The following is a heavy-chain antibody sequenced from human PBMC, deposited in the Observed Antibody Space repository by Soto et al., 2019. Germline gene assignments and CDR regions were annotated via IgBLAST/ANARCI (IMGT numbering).Heavy chain of an antibody. CDR3: AKDVGQQLVLNYGMEV. CDR2: VSYDGNHK. J-gene: IGHJ6*02. CDR1: GFTFRSFG. D-gene: IGHD6-13*01. Sequence: QVQLVESGGGVIQPGTSLSLSCGSSGFTFRSFGMYWVRQAPGKGLEWVAVVSYDGNHKYYADSVKGRFTVSRDNAKNMLYLRMNSLRGEATAVYYCAKDVGQQLVLNYGMEVWGQGTTVTVSS. V-gene: IGHV3-30*18.